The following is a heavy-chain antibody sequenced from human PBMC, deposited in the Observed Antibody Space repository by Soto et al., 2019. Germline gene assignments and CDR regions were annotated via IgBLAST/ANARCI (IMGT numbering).Heavy chain of an antibody. CDR3: ARERRYYYDTSGYYNDP. V-gene: IGHV1-18*01. CDR2: ISAYNGNT. J-gene: IGHJ5*02. CDR1: GYTFTSYG. Sequence: GASVKVSCKASGYTFTSYGISWVRQAPGQGLEWMGWISAYNGNTNYAQKLQGRVTMTTDTSTSTASMELRSLRSDDTAVYYCARERRYYYDTSGYYNDPWGQGTLVTVSS. D-gene: IGHD3-22*01.